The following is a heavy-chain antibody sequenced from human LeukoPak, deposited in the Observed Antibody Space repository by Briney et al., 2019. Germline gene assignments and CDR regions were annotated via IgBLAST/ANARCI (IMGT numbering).Heavy chain of an antibody. CDR2: IYYSGSA. CDR1: GGSISSYY. J-gene: IGHJ4*02. V-gene: IGHV4-59*01. Sequence: SETLSLTCTVSGGSISSYYWNWIRQPPGKALEWIGSIYYSGSANYNPSLKTRVTISVDTSKNQFSLKLTSVTAADTAVYYCARTYCSGGSCHFDYWGQGTLVTVSS. D-gene: IGHD2-15*01. CDR3: ARTYCSGGSCHFDY.